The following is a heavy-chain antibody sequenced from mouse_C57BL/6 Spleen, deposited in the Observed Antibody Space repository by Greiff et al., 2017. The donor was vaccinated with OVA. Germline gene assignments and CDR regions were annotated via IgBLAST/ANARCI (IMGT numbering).Heavy chain of an antibody. CDR1: GFSINSDCY. D-gene: IGHD1-1*01. CDR2: TFYSGIT. CDR3: ASSSYDHYYAMDY. Sequence: EVHLVESGPSLVRPSQTLSLTCTVTGFSINSDCYWIWIRQFPGNKLEYIGYTFYSGITYYNPSLESRTYITRDTSKNQFSLKLSSVTTEDTATYYCASSSYDHYYAMDYWGQGTSVTVSS. J-gene: IGHJ4*01. V-gene: IGHV3-3*01.